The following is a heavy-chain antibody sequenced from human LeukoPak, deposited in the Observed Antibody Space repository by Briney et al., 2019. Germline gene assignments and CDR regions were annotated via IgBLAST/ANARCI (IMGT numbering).Heavy chain of an antibody. D-gene: IGHD5-24*01. CDR1: GYTFTGYY. J-gene: IGHJ6*02. Sequence: SCKASGYTFTGYYMHWVRQAPGKGLEWVAVISYDGSNQYYADSVKGRFTISRDNSKNTLSLQVNSLRAEDTALYYCARDRRDGYHSGMDVWGQGTTVTVSS. CDR2: ISYDGSNQ. V-gene: IGHV3-30-3*01. CDR3: ARDRRDGYHSGMDV.